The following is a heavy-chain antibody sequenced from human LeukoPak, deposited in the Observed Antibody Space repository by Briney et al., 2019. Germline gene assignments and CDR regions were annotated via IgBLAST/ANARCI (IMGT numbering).Heavy chain of an antibody. J-gene: IGHJ4*02. CDR1: GYSFTGDY. CDR2: LNPNTGGT. CDR3: ARGDGSGNSYGLIHDH. V-gene: IGHV1-2*02. Sequence: ASVKVSCKASGYSFTGDYMHWVRQAPGQGLERIGWLNPNTGGTNYAQKFQGRVTMTRYTSISTGYMELGRLTSDDTAVYYCARGDGSGNSYGLIHDHWGQGTLVIVSS. D-gene: IGHD3-10*01.